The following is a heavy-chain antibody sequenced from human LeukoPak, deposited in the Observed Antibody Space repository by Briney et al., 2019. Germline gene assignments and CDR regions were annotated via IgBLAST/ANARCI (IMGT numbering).Heavy chain of an antibody. V-gene: IGHV1-8*01. CDR3: ARDRGYDFWSGYHGYFDY. CDR2: MNPNSGNT. D-gene: IGHD3-3*01. Sequence: GASVKVSCKASGYTFTSYDINWVRQATGQGLEWMGWMNPNSGNTGYAQKLQGRVTMTTDTSTSTAYMELRSLRSDDTAVYYCARDRGYDFWSGYHGYFDYWGQGTLVTVSS. CDR1: GYTFTSYD. J-gene: IGHJ4*02.